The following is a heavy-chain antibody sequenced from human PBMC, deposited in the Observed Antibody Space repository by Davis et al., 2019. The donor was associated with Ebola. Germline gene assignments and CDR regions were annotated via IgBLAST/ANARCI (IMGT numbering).Heavy chain of an antibody. J-gene: IGHJ4*02. CDR1: GGSVSSGSYY. D-gene: IGHD2-2*01. CDR3: ARVLNCSSTSCYRSPGAYYFDY. Sequence: MPSETLSLTCTVSGGSVSSGSYYWSWIRQPPGKGLEWIGYIYYSGSTNYNPSLKSRVTISVDTSNNQFSLKLSSVTAADTAVYYCARVLNCSSTSCYRSPGAYYFDYWGQGTLVTVSS. V-gene: IGHV4-61*01. CDR2: IYYSGST.